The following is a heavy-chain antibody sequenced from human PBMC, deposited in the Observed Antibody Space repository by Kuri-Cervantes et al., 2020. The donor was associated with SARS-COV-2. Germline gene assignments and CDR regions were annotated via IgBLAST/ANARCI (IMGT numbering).Heavy chain of an antibody. J-gene: IGHJ6*03. D-gene: IGHD2-2*01. CDR2: INPSGGST. V-gene: IGHV1-46*01. Sequence: ASVKVSCKASGYTFTSYYMHWVRQAPGQGLEWMGIINPSGGSTSYAQKFQGRVTMTRDTSKNQFSLKLSSVTAADTAVYYCARANIVVVPAALGAIIYYYYYMDVWGKGTTVTVSS. CDR1: GYTFTSYY. CDR3: ARANIVVVPAALGAIIYYYYYMDV.